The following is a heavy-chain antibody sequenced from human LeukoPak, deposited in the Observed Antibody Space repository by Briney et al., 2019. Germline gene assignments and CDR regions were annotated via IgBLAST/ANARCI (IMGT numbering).Heavy chain of an antibody. J-gene: IGHJ5*02. V-gene: IGHV1-18*01. CDR3: ARERELGNWFDP. D-gene: IGHD7-27*01. CDR2: ISPYNGNT. Sequence: ASVKVSCKASGYTFTSYGISWVRQAPGQGFEWMGWISPYNGNTNYAQKLQGRVTLTTDTSTSTAYMELRSLRSDDTAVYYCARERELGNWFDPWGQGTLVTVSS. CDR1: GYTFTSYG.